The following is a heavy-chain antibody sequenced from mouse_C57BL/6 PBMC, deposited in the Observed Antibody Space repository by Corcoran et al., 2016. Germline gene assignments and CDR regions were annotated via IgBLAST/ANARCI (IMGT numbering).Heavy chain of an antibody. CDR2: INPNNGGT. Sequence: EVQLQQSGPELVKPGASVKISCKASGYTFTDYYMNWVKQSHGKSLEWIGDINPNNGGTSYNQKFKGKATLTVDKSSSTAYMELRSLTSEDSAVYYCARYLGRGYFDYWGQGTTLTVSS. CDR1: GYTFTDYY. V-gene: IGHV1-26*01. D-gene: IGHD4-1*01. CDR3: ARYLGRGYFDY. J-gene: IGHJ2*01.